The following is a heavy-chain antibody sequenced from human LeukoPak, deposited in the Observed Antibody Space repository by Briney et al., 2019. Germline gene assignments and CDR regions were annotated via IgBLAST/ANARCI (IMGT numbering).Heavy chain of an antibody. CDR3: ARGYERRFDP. Sequence: SQTLSLTCAISGDSVSSNSATWNWIRQSPSRGFEWLGRTYYRSKYYNEYAVSVKSRITISPDTSKNQFYLQLNSVTPEDTAVYYCARGYERRFDPWGQGTLVTVSS. V-gene: IGHV6-1*01. CDR1: GDSVSSNSAT. CDR2: TYYRSKYYN. D-gene: IGHD1-1*01. J-gene: IGHJ5*02.